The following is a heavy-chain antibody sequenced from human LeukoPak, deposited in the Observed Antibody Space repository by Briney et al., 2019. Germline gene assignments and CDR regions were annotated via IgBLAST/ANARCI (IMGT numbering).Heavy chain of an antibody. CDR1: AYSFTVYF. D-gene: IGHD5-18*01. J-gene: IGHJ5*02. Sequence: ASVKVSCKASAYSFTVYFMHWVRQAPGQGLEWMGWINPNSGGTNYAQKFQGRVTMTRDTSISTAYMEVISLRSDDTAVYYCARDIVMVTYWFDPWGQGTLVTVSS. CDR2: INPNSGGT. V-gene: IGHV1-2*02. CDR3: ARDIVMVTYWFDP.